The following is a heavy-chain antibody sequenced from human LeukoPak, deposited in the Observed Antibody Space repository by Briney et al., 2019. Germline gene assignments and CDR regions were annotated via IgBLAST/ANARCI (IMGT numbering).Heavy chain of an antibody. CDR3: ARDRPGDV. CDR1: GFTFSRYE. J-gene: IGHJ6*04. V-gene: IGHV3-64*01. CDR2: ISSNGDST. Sequence: GGSLRLSCAASGFTFSRYEMHWVRQAPGKGLEYVSAISSNGDSTYYANFVKGRFIISRDNSKNTLYLQMGSLRPDDIAVYYCARDRPGDVWGEGTTVTVSS.